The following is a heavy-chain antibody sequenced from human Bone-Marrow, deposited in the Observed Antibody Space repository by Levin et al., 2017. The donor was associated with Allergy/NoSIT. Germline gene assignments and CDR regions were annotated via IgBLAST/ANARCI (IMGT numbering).Heavy chain of an antibody. CDR1: GFTFTTYW. D-gene: IGHD1-1*01. CDR2: IKQDGSEN. CDR3: AREDPLDDALDL. J-gene: IGHJ3*01. Sequence: GGSLRLSCAASGFTFTTYWMNWVRQAPGKGLEWVANIKQDGSENNYVDSVKGRFTISRDNGNNSLYLEMNSLRAEDTAVYYCAREDPLDDALDLWGQGTMVTVSS. V-gene: IGHV3-7*01.